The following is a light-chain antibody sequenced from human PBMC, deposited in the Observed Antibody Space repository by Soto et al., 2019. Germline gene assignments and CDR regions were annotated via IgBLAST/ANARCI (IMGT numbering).Light chain of an antibody. Sequence: DIQMTQSPSTLSASVGDRVTITCRASQGISRWLAWYQQKPGKAPMLLIYDASTLESGVPSRFSGSGSGTDFTLSIGSLQPDDFAPFYGKHYYSFRGRLGKGTKVDIK. CDR3: KHYYSFRGR. V-gene: IGKV1-5*01. J-gene: IGKJ1*01. CDR1: QGISRW. CDR2: DAS.